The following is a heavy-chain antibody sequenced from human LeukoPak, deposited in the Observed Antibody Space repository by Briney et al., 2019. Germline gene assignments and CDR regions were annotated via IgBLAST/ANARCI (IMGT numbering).Heavy chain of an antibody. CDR2: FNPNSGAT. CDR1: GYTFTNYY. D-gene: IGHD3-16*01. J-gene: IGHJ5*02. V-gene: IGHV1-2*02. Sequence: ASVKVSCKASGYTFTNYYIHWVRQAPGQGLEWMGWFNPNSGATNSAQKLQGRVTMTEDTSISTAYMELTSLRSEDTAMYYCSRDRGGVTTEEDLDPWGEGTRVSVS. CDR3: SRDRGGVTTEEDLDP.